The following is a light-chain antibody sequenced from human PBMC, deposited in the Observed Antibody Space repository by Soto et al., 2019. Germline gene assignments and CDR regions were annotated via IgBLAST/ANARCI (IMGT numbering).Light chain of an antibody. Sequence: EIVMTQSPATLSVSPGERATLSCRASQSVSSTLAWYQKKPGQAPRLLIYGASTRATGIPARFSGSGSGTEFTLTISSLQSEDFAVYYSQKYNNWPPWTFGQGTKVDIK. CDR1: QSVSST. CDR2: GAS. CDR3: QKYNNWPPWT. V-gene: IGKV3-15*01. J-gene: IGKJ1*01.